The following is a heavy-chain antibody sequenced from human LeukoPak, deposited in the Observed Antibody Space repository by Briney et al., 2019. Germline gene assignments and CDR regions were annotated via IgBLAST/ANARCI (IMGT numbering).Heavy chain of an antibody. Sequence: SETLSLTCTVSGYSISSGYYWGWIRQPPGKGLEWIGYVYYSGSTNYNPSLKSRVTISVDTSKNQFSLKLSSVTAADTAVYYCARVVVAINYYYYYMDVWGKGTTVTVSS. D-gene: IGHD2-15*01. CDR1: GYSISSGYY. J-gene: IGHJ6*03. V-gene: IGHV4-61*01. CDR2: VYYSGST. CDR3: ARVVVAINYYYYYMDV.